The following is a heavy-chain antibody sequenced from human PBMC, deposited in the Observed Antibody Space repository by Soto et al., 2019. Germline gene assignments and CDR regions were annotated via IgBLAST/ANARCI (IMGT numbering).Heavy chain of an antibody. D-gene: IGHD3-22*01. CDR3: ARLYYYDSSGRGNWFDP. J-gene: IGHJ5*02. CDR1: GFSLSTSGVG. V-gene: IGHV2-5*02. Sequence: QITLKESGPTLVKPTQTLTLTCTFSGFSLSTSGVGVGWIRQPPGKALEWLALIYWDDDKRYSPSLKSRLTITKDTSKNQVVLTMTNMDPVDTATYYCARLYYYDSSGRGNWFDPWGQGTLVTVSS. CDR2: IYWDDDK.